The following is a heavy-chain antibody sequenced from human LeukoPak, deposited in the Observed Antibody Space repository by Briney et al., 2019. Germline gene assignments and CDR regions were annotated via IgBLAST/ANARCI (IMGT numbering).Heavy chain of an antibody. J-gene: IGHJ4*02. CDR2: ISPSGGAI. CDR1: GFTFSDYY. D-gene: IGHD1-26*01. Sequence: GGSLRLSCAASGFTFSDYYMSWIRQAPGKGLGWLSFISPSGGAIYYADSVKGRFTISRDNAKNSLYLQMNSLKSEDTAVYYCARGLFVAGSFFDSWGQGTLVTVSS. V-gene: IGHV3-11*04. CDR3: ARGLFVAGSFFDS.